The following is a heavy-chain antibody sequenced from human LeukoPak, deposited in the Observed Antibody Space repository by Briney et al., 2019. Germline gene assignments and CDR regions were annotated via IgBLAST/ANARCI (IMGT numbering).Heavy chain of an antibody. CDR3: ARDSKPVVAPRSRPPDY. Sequence: ASVKVSCKASGYSFTVYYIHWVRQAPGQGLEWLGWIDPNSGVTNYAQKLQGRVTMTTDTSTSTAYMELRSLRSDDTAVYYCARDSKPVVAPRSRPPDYWGRGTLVTVSS. D-gene: IGHD2-15*01. V-gene: IGHV1-18*04. CDR1: GYSFTVYY. J-gene: IGHJ4*02. CDR2: IDPNSGVT.